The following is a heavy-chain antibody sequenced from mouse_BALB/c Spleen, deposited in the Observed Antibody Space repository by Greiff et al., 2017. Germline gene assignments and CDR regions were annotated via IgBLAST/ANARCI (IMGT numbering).Heavy chain of an antibody. Sequence: EVKLVESGGGLVKPGGSLKLSCAASGFTFSDYYMYWVRQTPEKRLEWVATISDGGSYTYYPDSVKGRFTISRDNAKNNLYLQMSSLKSEDTAMYYCAREGNYGYNFDYWGQGTTLTVSS. V-gene: IGHV5-4*02. J-gene: IGHJ2*01. CDR2: ISDGGSYT. D-gene: IGHD1-2*01. CDR3: AREGNYGYNFDY. CDR1: GFTFSDYY.